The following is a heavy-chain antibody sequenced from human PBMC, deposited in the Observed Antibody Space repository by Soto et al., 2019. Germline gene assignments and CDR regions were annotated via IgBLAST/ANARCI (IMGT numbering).Heavy chain of an antibody. J-gene: IGHJ4*02. CDR2: VSGSGGST. Sequence: EVQLLESGGGLVQPGGSLRLSCAASGFTFSSYAMSWVRQAPGKGLEWVSAVSGSGGSTYYADSVKGRFTISRDNSKKTLYLQMNSLRAEDTAVYYCAKEKGYSSSGFEFDYWGQGTLVTVSS. V-gene: IGHV3-23*01. CDR1: GFTFSSYA. CDR3: AKEKGYSSSGFEFDY. D-gene: IGHD6-13*01.